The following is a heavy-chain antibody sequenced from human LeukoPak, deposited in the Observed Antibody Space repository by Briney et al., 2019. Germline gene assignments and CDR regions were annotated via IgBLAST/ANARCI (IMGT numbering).Heavy chain of an antibody. V-gene: IGHV4-34*01. CDR2: INHSGST. D-gene: IGHD6-19*01. Sequence: SETLSLTCAVHGGSFSGSYWSCMRQPPGKGLEWIGEINHSGSTNYDPSLKSRVTISEDTSKNQFSLKVYSVTAADTAVYYCARGQAGSGGPLEYWGQGTLVTVSS. J-gene: IGHJ4*02. CDR1: GGSFSGSY. CDR3: ARGQAGSGGPLEY.